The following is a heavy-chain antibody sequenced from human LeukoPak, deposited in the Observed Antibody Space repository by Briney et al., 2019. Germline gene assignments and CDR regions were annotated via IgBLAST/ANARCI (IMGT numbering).Heavy chain of an antibody. CDR2: IYYSGST. CDR3: ARESNYYGSGTGWFDP. V-gene: IGHV4-61*10. J-gene: IGHJ5*02. CDR1: GGSISSGSYY. Sequence: PSETLSLTCTVSGGSISSGSYYWSWIRQPAGKGLEWIGYIYYSGSTYYNPSLKSRVTISVDTSKNQFSLKLSSVTAADTALYYCARESNYYGSGTGWFDPWGQGTLVTVSS. D-gene: IGHD3-10*01.